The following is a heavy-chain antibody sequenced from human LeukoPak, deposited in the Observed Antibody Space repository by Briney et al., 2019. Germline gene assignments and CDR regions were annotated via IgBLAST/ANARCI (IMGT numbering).Heavy chain of an antibody. CDR1: GFTFDDYA. D-gene: IGHD6-13*01. CDR3: AKASSSWYGIDY. Sequence: GGSLRLSCAASGFTFDDYAMHWVRQAPGKGLEWVSGISWNSGSIGYADSVKGRFTISRDNAKNSLYLQMNSLRAEDMALYYCAKASSSWYGIDYWGQGTLVTVSS. J-gene: IGHJ4*02. V-gene: IGHV3-9*03. CDR2: ISWNSGSI.